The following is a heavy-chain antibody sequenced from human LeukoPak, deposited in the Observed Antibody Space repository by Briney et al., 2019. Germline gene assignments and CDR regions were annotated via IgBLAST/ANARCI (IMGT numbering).Heavy chain of an antibody. CDR3: ARLGRSSDF. D-gene: IGHD2-2*01. CDR2: ISSSSYI. J-gene: IGHJ4*02. Sequence: PGGSLRLSCAASGLTFSTYTMNWVRQAPGKGLEWVSSISSSSYIYYADSVKGRFTISRDNAKNSLYLQMNSLRAEDTAVYYCARLGRSSDFWGQGTLVTVSS. CDR1: GLTFSTYT. V-gene: IGHV3-21*01.